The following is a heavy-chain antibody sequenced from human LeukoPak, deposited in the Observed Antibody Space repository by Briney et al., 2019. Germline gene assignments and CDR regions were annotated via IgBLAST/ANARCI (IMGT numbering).Heavy chain of an antibody. CDR1: GGSISSYY. D-gene: IGHD6-13*01. V-gene: IGHV4-59*01. CDR2: IYYSGST. Sequence: SETLSLTCTVSGGSISSYYWSWIRQPPGKGLEWIGYIYYSGSTNYNPSLKSRVTISVDTSKNQFSLKLSSVTAADTAVYYCARDNIAAAGVPSKNYYYYVWASGAKGPRSPSP. J-gene: IGHJ6*02. CDR3: ARDNIAAAGVPSKNYYYYVWAS.